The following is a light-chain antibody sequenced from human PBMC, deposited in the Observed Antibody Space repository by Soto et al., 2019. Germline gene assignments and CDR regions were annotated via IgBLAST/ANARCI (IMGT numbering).Light chain of an antibody. CDR3: QQYGSSGT. V-gene: IGKV3-20*01. J-gene: IGKJ1*01. CDR1: QSVSNNY. Sequence: TVLTQSPGTLSLSPVEIAALSCMASQSVSNNYLAWYQQKPGQAPRLLIYGASNRATGIPDRFSGSGSGTDFTLTISRLEPEDFAVYYCQQYGSSGTFGQGTKVDI. CDR2: GAS.